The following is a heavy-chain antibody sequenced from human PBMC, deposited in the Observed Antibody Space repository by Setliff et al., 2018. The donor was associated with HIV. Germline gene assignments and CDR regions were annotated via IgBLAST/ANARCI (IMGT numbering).Heavy chain of an antibody. CDR2: IRYDGSKE. J-gene: IGHJ4*02. Sequence: PGGSLRLSCTASGFRFNVCGMHWVRQVPGKGLEWVAFIRYDGSKEHYADSVKGRFTISRDNAKNSLYLQMNSLRVEDTAVYYCATDCAVVGGTGSLDSWGQGTLVTVSS. CDR1: GFRFNVCG. D-gene: IGHD1-26*01. V-gene: IGHV3-30*02. CDR3: ATDCAVVGGTGSLDS.